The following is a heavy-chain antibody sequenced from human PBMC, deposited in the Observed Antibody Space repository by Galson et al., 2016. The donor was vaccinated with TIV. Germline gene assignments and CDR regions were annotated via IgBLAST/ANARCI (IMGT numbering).Heavy chain of an antibody. CDR3: ARDKSDLDTVDYFYDYMDV. CDR1: GASISRFY. V-gene: IGHV4-59*01. CDR2: IYYSGYT. J-gene: IGHJ6*03. D-gene: IGHD2-21*02. Sequence: SETLSLTCTVSGASISRFYWTWIRQPPGKGLEWIGYIYYSGYTNYTPSLKSRVTIATDTSKNQCSLRLTSVTAADTAVYYCARDKSDLDTVDYFYDYMDVWGKGTTVTVSS.